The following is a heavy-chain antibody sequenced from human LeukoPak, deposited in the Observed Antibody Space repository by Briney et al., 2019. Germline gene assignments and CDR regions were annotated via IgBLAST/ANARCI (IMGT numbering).Heavy chain of an antibody. D-gene: IGHD2-15*01. V-gene: IGHV4-30-2*01. Sequence: SQTLSLTCTVSGGSISSGGHSWSWIRQPPGKGLEWIGYIYHSGSGSTYYNPSLKSRVTISVDKSKNQFSLKLSSVTAADTAVYYCARVVAALIKWFDPWGQGTLVTVSS. J-gene: IGHJ5*02. CDR1: GGSISSGGHS. CDR2: IYHSGSGST. CDR3: ARVVAALIKWFDP.